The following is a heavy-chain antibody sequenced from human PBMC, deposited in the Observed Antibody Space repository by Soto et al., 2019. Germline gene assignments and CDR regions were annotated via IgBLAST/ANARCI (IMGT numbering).Heavy chain of an antibody. V-gene: IGHV1-2*04. Sequence: ASVKVSCKASGYTFTGYYMHWVRQAPGQGLEWMGWINPNSGGTNYAQKFQGWVTMTRDTSISTAYMELSRLRSDDTAVYYCARDRFEAVAGFYYYYGMDVWGQGTTVT. J-gene: IGHJ6*02. CDR2: INPNSGGT. D-gene: IGHD6-19*01. CDR3: ARDRFEAVAGFYYYYGMDV. CDR1: GYTFTGYY.